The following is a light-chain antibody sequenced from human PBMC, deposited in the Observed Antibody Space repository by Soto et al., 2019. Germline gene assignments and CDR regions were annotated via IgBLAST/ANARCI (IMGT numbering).Light chain of an antibody. CDR2: AAS. CDR3: QQSYRTPAVT. V-gene: IGKV1-39*01. Sequence: DIQMTQSPSSLSASVGDRVTITCRASQSISSYLNWYQQKPGKAPKLLSFAASSLQSRVPSRFSGSGSGTDFTLTISSLQPEDFATYYCQQSYRTPAVTFGGGTRVEIK. CDR1: QSISSY. J-gene: IGKJ4*01.